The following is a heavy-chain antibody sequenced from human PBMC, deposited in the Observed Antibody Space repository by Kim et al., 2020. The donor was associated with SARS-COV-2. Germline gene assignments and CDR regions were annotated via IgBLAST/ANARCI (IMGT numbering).Heavy chain of an antibody. D-gene: IGHD6-19*01. CDR1: GFTFNNAW. Sequence: GGSLRLSCAASGFTFNNAWMNWVRQAPGKGLVWVGRIKNKSGGETTDYAAPVKGRFTISRDDSKNTLYLQINSLKTEDTAVYYCSAGTGRSDFDYWGQGTLVTVSS. V-gene: IGHV3-15*01. CDR3: SAGTGRSDFDY. J-gene: IGHJ4*02. CDR2: IKNKSGGETT.